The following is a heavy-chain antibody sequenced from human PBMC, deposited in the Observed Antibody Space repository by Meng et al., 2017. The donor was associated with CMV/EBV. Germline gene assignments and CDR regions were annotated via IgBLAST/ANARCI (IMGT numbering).Heavy chain of an antibody. CDR1: GGFFSCDV. J-gene: IGHJ4*02. D-gene: IGHD1-26*01. Sequence: VQVQTGGAGLLTPAEALVLSCAADGGFFSCDVRWGRQQPPREGLELIWEINHSGSTNYNPSLQSRVTISVDTSKSQFSLKLSSVTAADTAVYYCARRGGGEWELLHYYDYWGQGTLVTVSS. V-gene: IGHV4-34*01. CDR2: INHSGST. CDR3: ARRGGGEWELLHYYDY.